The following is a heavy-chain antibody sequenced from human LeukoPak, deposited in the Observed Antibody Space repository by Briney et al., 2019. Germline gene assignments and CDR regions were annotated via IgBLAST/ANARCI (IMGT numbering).Heavy chain of an antibody. CDR1: EYTFSAYY. J-gene: IGHJ4*02. D-gene: IGHD4-17*01. V-gene: IGHV1-2*02. CDR3: ARESYGEEDN. Sequence: ASVKVSCKASEYTFSAYYMHWVRQAPGQGLEWMGWINPNSGGTNYAQKFQGRVTMTRDTSISTAYMELSRLRSDDTAVYYCARESYGEEDNWGQGTLVTVSS. CDR2: INPNSGGT.